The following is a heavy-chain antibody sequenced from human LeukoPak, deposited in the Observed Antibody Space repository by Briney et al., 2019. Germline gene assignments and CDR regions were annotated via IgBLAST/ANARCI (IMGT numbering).Heavy chain of an antibody. CDR2: INHGGST. CDR3: ARRSGGSRSDY. J-gene: IGHJ4*02. CDR1: GGSFSGYY. D-gene: IGHD6-25*01. Sequence: SETLSLTCAVYGGSFSGYYWSWIRQPPGKGLEWIGEINHGGSTNYNPSLKSRVTISVDTSKNQFSLKLSSVTAADTAVYYCARRSGGSRSDYWGQGTLVTVSS. V-gene: IGHV4-34*01.